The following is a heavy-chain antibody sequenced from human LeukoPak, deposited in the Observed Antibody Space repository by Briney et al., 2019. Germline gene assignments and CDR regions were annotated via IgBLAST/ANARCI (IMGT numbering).Heavy chain of an antibody. V-gene: IGHV1-18*01. CDR2: ISTYNGNT. Sequence: ASVKVSCKASGYTFTKYGITWVRQAPGQGLEWMGWISTYNGNTNYAQKLQGRVTMTTDTSTGTAYMELRSLISDDAAVYYCARGDDYGDYWGLYWGQGTLVTVSS. CDR3: ARGDDYGDYWGLY. CDR1: GYTFTKYG. J-gene: IGHJ4*02. D-gene: IGHD4-17*01.